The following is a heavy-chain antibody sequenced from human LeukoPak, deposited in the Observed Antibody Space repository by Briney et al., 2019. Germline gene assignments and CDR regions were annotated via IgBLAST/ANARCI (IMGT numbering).Heavy chain of an antibody. CDR3: ARLYSSGWYYFDY. CDR2: IYSGGST. V-gene: IGHV3-53*01. J-gene: IGHJ4*02. CDR1: GFTVSSNY. Sequence: GGSLRHSCVVSGFTVSSNYMSWVRQAPGKGLEWVSVIYSGGSTYYADSVKGRFTISRDNSKNTLYLQMNSLRAEDTAVYYCARLYSSGWYYFDYWGQGTLVTVSS. D-gene: IGHD6-19*01.